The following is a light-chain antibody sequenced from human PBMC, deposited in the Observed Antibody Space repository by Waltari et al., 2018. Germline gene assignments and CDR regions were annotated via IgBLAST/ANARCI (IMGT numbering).Light chain of an antibody. CDR2: EVS. J-gene: IGLJ1*01. V-gene: IGLV2-14*01. CDR3: SSYTSSSTQV. CDR1: SSAVGGYNY. Sequence: QSALPQPASVSGSPGQSITISCTGPSSAVGGYNYVSWYQQHPGNAPKLMIYEVSNRPSGVYNRFSGSKSGNTASLTISGLQAEDEADYYCSSYTSSSTQVFGTGTKVTVL.